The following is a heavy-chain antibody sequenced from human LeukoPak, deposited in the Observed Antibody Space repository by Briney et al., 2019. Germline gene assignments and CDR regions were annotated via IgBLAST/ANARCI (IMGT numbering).Heavy chain of an antibody. Sequence: GGSLRLSCAAAGFTFSSYEMNWVRQAPGKGLEWVSYISSSGSIIYYADSVKGRFTISRDNAKNSLYLQMNSLRAEDTAVYYCARVYCSSTSCYSYDSSGFDYWGQGTLVTVSS. CDR1: GFTFSSYE. J-gene: IGHJ4*02. CDR3: ARVYCSSTSCYSYDSSGFDY. V-gene: IGHV3-48*03. D-gene: IGHD2-2*02. CDR2: ISSSGSII.